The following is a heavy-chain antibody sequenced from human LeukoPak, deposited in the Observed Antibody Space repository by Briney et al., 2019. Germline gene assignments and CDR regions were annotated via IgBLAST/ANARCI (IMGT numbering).Heavy chain of an antibody. CDR3: AREYYYDSSSAFDI. CDR1: GYTFTSYG. Sequence: ASVKVSCKASGYTFTSYGISWVRQAPGQGLEWMGWISVYNGNTNYAQKLQGRVTMTTDTSTSTAYMELRSLRSGDTAVYYCAREYYYDSSSAFDIWGQGTMVTVSS. D-gene: IGHD3-22*01. V-gene: IGHV1-18*01. J-gene: IGHJ3*02. CDR2: ISVYNGNT.